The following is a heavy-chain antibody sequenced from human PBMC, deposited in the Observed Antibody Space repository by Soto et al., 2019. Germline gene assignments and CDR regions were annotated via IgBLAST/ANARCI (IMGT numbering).Heavy chain of an antibody. CDR3: AMAGNYRYFDA. J-gene: IGHJ4*02. CDR1: GGSVSSGTYY. Sequence: QVQLQESGPGLVTPSETLSLTCTVSGGSVSSGTYYWSWIRQPPGKGLEWIGYISSRGSTNDNPSIKSRVTISVDTSKNQFSLKLTSVTAADTAVYYCAMAGNYRYFDAWGQGTLVTVSS. CDR2: ISSRGST. V-gene: IGHV4-61*01. D-gene: IGHD1-7*01.